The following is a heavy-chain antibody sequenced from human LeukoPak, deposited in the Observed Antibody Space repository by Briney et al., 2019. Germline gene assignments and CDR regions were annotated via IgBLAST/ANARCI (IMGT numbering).Heavy chain of an antibody. Sequence: GGSLRLSCAASGFTFSSYWMACVRQAPGKGLEWVANIKQDESEKYYVDSVKGRFTISRVNAKNSLYLHMNTLRAEDTAVYYCVRGGHYYFDYWGQGTLVTVSS. J-gene: IGHJ4*02. CDR2: IKQDESEK. V-gene: IGHV3-7*04. CDR3: VRGGHYYFDY. D-gene: IGHD2-21*02. CDR1: GFTFSSYW.